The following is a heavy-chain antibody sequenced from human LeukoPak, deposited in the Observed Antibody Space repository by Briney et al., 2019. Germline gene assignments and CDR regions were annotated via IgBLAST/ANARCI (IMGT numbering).Heavy chain of an antibody. D-gene: IGHD1-26*01. CDR2: INHSGST. CDR1: VGSFSGYY. V-gene: IGHV4-34*01. Sequence: SETLSLTCAVYVGSFSGYYWSWIRHPPGKGLEWIGEINHSGSTNYNPSLKSRVTISVDTSKNQFSLKLSSVTAADTAVYYCARGVLVGATRKFDYWGQGTLVTVSS. CDR3: ARGVLVGATRKFDY. J-gene: IGHJ4*02.